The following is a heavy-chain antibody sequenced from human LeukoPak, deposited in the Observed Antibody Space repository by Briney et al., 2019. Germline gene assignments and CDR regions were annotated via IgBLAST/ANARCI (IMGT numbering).Heavy chain of an antibody. CDR1: GGSISSYY. V-gene: IGHV4-4*07. CDR3: ARAYYDSWSGYYVYFDY. CDR2: IYTSGST. J-gene: IGHJ4*02. D-gene: IGHD3-3*01. Sequence: SETLSLTCTVSGGSISSYYWSWIRQPAGKGLEWIGRIYTSGSTNYNPSLKSRVTMSVDTSRNQFSLKLSSVTAADTAVYHCARAYYDSWSGYYVYFDYWGQGTLVTVSS.